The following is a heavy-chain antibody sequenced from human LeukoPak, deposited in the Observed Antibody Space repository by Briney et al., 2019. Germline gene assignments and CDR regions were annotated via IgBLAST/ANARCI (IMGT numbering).Heavy chain of an antibody. CDR3: ARDLTGRSDY. J-gene: IGHJ4*02. V-gene: IGHV1-2*02. Sequence: GASVKVSCKASGYTFTAYYIHWVRQAPGQGLEWMGWINPNSGGTNYAQSFQGRVTMTRDTSISTAYMELSRLRSDDTAVYYCARDLTGRSDYWGQGTLVTVSS. D-gene: IGHD3-9*01. CDR1: GYTFTAYY. CDR2: INPNSGGT.